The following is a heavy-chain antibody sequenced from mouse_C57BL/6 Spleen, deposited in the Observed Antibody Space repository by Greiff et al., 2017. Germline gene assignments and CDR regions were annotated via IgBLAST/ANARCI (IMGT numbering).Heavy chain of an antibody. CDR1: GYTFTSYW. J-gene: IGHJ3*01. V-gene: IGHV1-74*01. CDR3: AIIYYDYDEGFAY. D-gene: IGHD2-4*01. CDR2: IHPSDSDT. Sequence: QVQLQQSGAELVKPGASVKVSCKASGYTFTSYWMHWVKQRPGQGLEWIGRIHPSDSDTNYNQKFKGKATLTVDKSSSTAYMQLSSLTSEDSAVYYCAIIYYDYDEGFAYWGQGTLVTVSA.